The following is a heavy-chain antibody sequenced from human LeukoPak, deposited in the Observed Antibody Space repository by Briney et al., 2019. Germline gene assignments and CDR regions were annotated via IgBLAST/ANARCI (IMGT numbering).Heavy chain of an antibody. CDR3: ARGSSWYFDH. J-gene: IGHJ4*02. D-gene: IGHD6-13*01. Sequence: PSETLSLTCTVSGGSISNYYWNWVRQAPGKGLEWVSVIFSGDTTYYADSVKGRFTISRDNSKNTLYLQMNSLRAEDTAVYYCARGSSWYFDHWGQGTLVTVSS. CDR1: GGSISNYY. V-gene: IGHV3-53*01. CDR2: IFSGDTT.